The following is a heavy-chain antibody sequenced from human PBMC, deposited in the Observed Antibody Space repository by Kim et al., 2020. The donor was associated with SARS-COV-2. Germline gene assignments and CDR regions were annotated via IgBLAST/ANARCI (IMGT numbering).Heavy chain of an antibody. CDR3: ARDSAPTPWTNYIAVAGRGAFDI. J-gene: IGHJ3*02. CDR1: GFTFSSYG. CDR2: IWYDGSNK. V-gene: IGHV3-33*01. Sequence: GGSLRLSCAASGFTFSSYGMHWVRQAPGKGLEWVAVIWYDGSNKYYADSVKGRFTISRDNSKNTLYLQMNSLRAEDTAVYYCARDSAPTPWTNYIAVAGRGAFDIWGQGTMVTVSS. D-gene: IGHD6-19*01.